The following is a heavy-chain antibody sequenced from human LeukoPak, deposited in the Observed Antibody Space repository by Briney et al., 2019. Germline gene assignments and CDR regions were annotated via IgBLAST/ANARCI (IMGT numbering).Heavy chain of an antibody. CDR3: ARSGVFSGYDAFDI. CDR2: IYHRGST. Sequence: PSETLSLTCTVSGGSINISYWSWIRQPPGKGLEWIGYIYHRGSTNYNPSLKSRITVSVDTSKNQLSLKVTSVTAADTAVYYCARSGVFSGYDAFDIWGQGTMVTVSS. V-gene: IGHV4-4*09. CDR1: GGSINISY. D-gene: IGHD3-9*01. J-gene: IGHJ3*02.